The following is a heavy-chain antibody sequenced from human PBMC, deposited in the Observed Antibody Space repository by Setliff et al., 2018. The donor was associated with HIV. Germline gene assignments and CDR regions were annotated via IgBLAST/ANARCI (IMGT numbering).Heavy chain of an antibody. J-gene: IGHJ4*02. Sequence: ASVKVSCKASGYTFSSYGISWVRQAPGQGLEWMGWISACNGNTNYAQKFQGRVTMTTDTSTSTAYMEVRSLRSDDTAVYYCARALGGSYPGSFDYWGQGTLVTVSS. CDR2: ISACNGNT. CDR3: ARALGGSYPGSFDY. CDR1: GYTFSSYG. D-gene: IGHD1-26*01. V-gene: IGHV1-18*01.